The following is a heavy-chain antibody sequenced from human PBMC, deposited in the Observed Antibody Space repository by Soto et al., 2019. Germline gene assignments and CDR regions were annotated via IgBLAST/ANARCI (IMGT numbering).Heavy chain of an antibody. V-gene: IGHV5-51*01. D-gene: IGHD5-12*01. Sequence: GESLKISCKGSWYSFTSYWIGWVRQMPGKGLEWMGIIYPGDSDTRYSPSFQGQVTISADKSISTAYLQWSSLKASDTAMYYCARPASGYSGYDYYYYGMDVWGQGTTVTVSS. CDR1: WYSFTSYW. CDR3: ARPASGYSGYDYYYYGMDV. J-gene: IGHJ6*02. CDR2: IYPGDSDT.